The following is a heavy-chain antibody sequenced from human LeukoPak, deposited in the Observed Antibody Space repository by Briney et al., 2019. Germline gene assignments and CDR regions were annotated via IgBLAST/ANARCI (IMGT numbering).Heavy chain of an antibody. V-gene: IGHV1-69*13. CDR2: IIPIFGTA. CDR3: ARGPLGYCSSTSCYPFAGYYYYGMDV. D-gene: IGHD2-2*01. Sequence: ASVKVSCKASGGTFSSYDISWVRPAPGQGLERMGGIIPIFGTANYAQKFQGRVTITADESTSTAYMELSSLRSEDTAVYYCARGPLGYCSSTSCYPFAGYYYYGMDVWGQGTTVTVSS. J-gene: IGHJ6*02. CDR1: GGTFSSYD.